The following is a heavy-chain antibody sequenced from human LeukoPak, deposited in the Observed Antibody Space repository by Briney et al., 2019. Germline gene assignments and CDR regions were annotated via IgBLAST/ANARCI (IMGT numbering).Heavy chain of an antibody. CDR1: GFAFSNYW. D-gene: IGHD1-1*01. J-gene: IGHJ4*02. Sequence: GGSLRLSCAASGFAFSNYWVTWVRQAPGKGLQWVANIKADGTEKNYVDSVKGRFTISRDNAKNSVYLQLNSLRVDDTALYYCARTPLTQLEPDYFDSWGQGTLVSVS. CDR2: IKADGTEK. CDR3: ARTPLTQLEPDYFDS. V-gene: IGHV3-7*01.